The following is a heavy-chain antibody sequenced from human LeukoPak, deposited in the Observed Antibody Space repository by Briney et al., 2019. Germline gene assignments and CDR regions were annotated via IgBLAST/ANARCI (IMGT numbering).Heavy chain of an antibody. Sequence: ASVKVSCKASGNTFTDYYMHWVRQAPGQGLEWMGWINPNSGGTNYAQKFQGRVTMTRDTSISTAYMELSRLRSDDTAVYYCASASYYYDSSGYPGYYFDYWGEGTLVTVSS. CDR1: GNTFTDYY. CDR3: ASASYYYDSSGYPGYYFDY. CDR2: INPNSGGT. D-gene: IGHD3-22*01. V-gene: IGHV1-2*02. J-gene: IGHJ4*02.